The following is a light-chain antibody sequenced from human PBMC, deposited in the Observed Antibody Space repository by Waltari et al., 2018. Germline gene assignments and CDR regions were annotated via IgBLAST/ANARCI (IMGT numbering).Light chain of an antibody. CDR1: SSDGGGYDY. J-gene: IGLJ2*01. CDR3: CSYAGSYTHVV. Sequence: QSALTQPRPVSGSPGQSVTISCPGTSSDGGGYDYVAWYQHHPGKAPKLMICDVTKRPSGVPDRFSGSKSGNTASLTISGLQAEDEADYYCCSYAGSYTHVVFGGGTKLTVL. CDR2: DVT. V-gene: IGLV2-11*01.